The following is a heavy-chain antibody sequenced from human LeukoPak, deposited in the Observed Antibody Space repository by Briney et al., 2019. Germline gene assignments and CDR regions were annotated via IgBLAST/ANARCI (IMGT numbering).Heavy chain of an antibody. D-gene: IGHD2-2*01. CDR3: ATDLVVGLVPAAMSYFGY. CDR2: FDPEDGET. Sequence: ASVKVSCKVSGYTLTELSMHWVLQAPGKGLEWMGGFDPEDGETIYAQKFQGRVTMTEDTSTDTAYMELSSLRSEDTAVYYCATDLVVGLVPAAMSYFGYWGQGTLVTVSS. CDR1: GYTLTELS. V-gene: IGHV1-24*01. J-gene: IGHJ4*02.